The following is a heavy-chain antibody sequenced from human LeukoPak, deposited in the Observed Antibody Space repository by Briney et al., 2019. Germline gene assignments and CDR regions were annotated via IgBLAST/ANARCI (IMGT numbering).Heavy chain of an antibody. Sequence: TLSLTCTVSGGSISSGGSYWTWIRQCPGKGLEWIGYIHYSGSTYHNPSLQSRGSISVDTSKNQFSLKLSSVTAADTAVYYCARRGYSYGYGVFTDYWGQGTLVTVSS. CDR3: ARRGYSYGYGVFTDY. D-gene: IGHD5-18*01. V-gene: IGHV4-30-4*08. CDR2: IHYSGST. J-gene: IGHJ4*02. CDR1: GGSISSGGSY.